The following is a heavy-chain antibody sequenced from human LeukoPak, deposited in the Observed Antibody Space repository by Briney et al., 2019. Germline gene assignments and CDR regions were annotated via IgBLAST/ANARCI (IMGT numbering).Heavy chain of an antibody. CDR1: GYSISSGYY. Sequence: SETLSLTCAVSGYSISSGYYWGWIRQPPGKGLEWIGSIYHRGGTYYNPSLKSRGTISVETSKKQFSLKLSSVTAADPAVYYCARARYCSSTTCYAPYNWFDPWGQGTLVTVSS. D-gene: IGHD2-2*01. CDR2: IYHRGGT. CDR3: ARARYCSSTTCYAPYNWFDP. V-gene: IGHV4-38-2*01. J-gene: IGHJ5*02.